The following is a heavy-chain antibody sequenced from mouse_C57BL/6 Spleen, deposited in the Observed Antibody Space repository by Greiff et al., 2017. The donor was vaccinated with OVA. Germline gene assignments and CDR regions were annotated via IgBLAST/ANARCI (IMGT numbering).Heavy chain of an antibody. D-gene: IGHD2-3*01. CDR2: IYPGDGDT. CDR3: ARDDGYYYAMDY. J-gene: IGHJ4*01. Sequence: QVQLQQSGAELVKPGASVKISCKASGYAFSSSWMNWVKQRPGKGLEWIGQIYPGDGDTNYNGKFKGKATLTADKSSSTAYMQLSSLTSEDSAVYFCARDDGYYYAMDYWGQGTSVTVSS. CDR1: GYAFSSSW. V-gene: IGHV1-80*01.